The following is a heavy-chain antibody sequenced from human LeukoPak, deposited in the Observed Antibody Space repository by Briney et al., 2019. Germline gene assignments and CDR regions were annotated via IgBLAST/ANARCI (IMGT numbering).Heavy chain of an antibody. CDR1: EFTFSSYA. CDR2: ISGSNSGT. CDR3: AKDPRSGGSCHFS. V-gene: IGHV3-23*01. D-gene: IGHD2-15*01. J-gene: IGHJ5*02. Sequence: PGGSLGLSCAGSEFTFSSYAMTWVRQAPGKGLEWASSISGSNSGTYYADSVKGRFTISRDISKDTVYLQMNSLRAEGTAVYYCAKDPRSGGSCHFSWGQGTLVTVSS.